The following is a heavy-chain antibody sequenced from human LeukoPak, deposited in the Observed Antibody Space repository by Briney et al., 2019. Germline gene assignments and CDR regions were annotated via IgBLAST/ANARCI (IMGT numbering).Heavy chain of an antibody. J-gene: IGHJ4*02. Sequence: GGSLRLSCAASGFTFSSYAMSWVRQAPGKGLEWVSSISSSSSYIYYAGSVKGRFTISRDNAKNSLYLQMNSLRAEDTAVYYCARASRAAVTNFDYWGQGTLVTVSS. V-gene: IGHV3-21*01. CDR1: GFTFSSYA. D-gene: IGHD6-13*01. CDR3: ARASRAAVTNFDY. CDR2: ISSSSSYI.